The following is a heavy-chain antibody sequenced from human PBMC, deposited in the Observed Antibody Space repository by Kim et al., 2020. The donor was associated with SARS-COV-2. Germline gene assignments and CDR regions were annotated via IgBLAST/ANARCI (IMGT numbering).Heavy chain of an antibody. D-gene: IGHD2-21*02. V-gene: IGHV3-23*01. CDR3: AKDGSRGSGGYSQ. J-gene: IGHJ4*02. Sequence: AESVKGRFPSARDKSKNTLYLQMNSLRAEDTAVYYCAKDGSRGSGGYSQWGQGTLVTVSS.